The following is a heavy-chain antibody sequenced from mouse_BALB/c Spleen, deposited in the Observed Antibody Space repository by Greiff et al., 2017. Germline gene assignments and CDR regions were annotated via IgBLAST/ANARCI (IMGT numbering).Heavy chain of an antibody. CDR3: ARDRGSDY. CDR2: IYPGSGNT. CDR1: GYTFTDYY. Sequence: VQLQQSGAELARPGASVKLSCKASGYTFTDYYINWVKQRTGQGLEWIGEIYPGSGNTYYNEKFKGKATLTADKSSSTAYMQLSSLTSEDSAVYFCARDRGSDYWGQGTTLTVSS. D-gene: IGHD3-1*01. V-gene: IGHV1-77*01. J-gene: IGHJ2*01.